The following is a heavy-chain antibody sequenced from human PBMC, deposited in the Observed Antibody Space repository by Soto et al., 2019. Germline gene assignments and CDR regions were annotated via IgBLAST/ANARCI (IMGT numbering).Heavy chain of an antibody. D-gene: IGHD3-10*01. CDR1: GGSISSSNW. CDR2: IYHSGST. CDR3: SRRWGEGRVDY. V-gene: IGHV4-4*02. Sequence: QVQLQESGPGLVKPSGTLSLTCAVSGGSISSSNWWSWVRQPPGKGLQWIGEIYHSGSTNYIPSLEIRATISVDKARNQCPRKLSSVTAADTAVYYCSRRWGEGRVDYWGQGTLVTVSS. J-gene: IGHJ4*02.